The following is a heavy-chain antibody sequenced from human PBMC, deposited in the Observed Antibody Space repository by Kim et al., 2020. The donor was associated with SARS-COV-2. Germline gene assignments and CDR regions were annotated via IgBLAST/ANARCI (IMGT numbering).Heavy chain of an antibody. CDR2: ISAYNGNT. D-gene: IGHD3-16*02. J-gene: IGHJ4*02. V-gene: IGHV1-18*04. CDR3: AREPHMWYDYVWGSYRSYYFDY. CDR1: GYTFTSYG. Sequence: ASVKVSCKASGYTFTSYGISWVRQAPGQGLEWMGWISAYNGNTNYAQKLQGRVTMTTDTSTSTAYMELRSLRSDDTAVYYCAREPHMWYDYVWGSYRSYYFDYWGQGTLVTVSS.